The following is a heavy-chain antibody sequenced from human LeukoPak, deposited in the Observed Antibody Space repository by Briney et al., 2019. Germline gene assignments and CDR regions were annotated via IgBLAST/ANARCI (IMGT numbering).Heavy chain of an antibody. CDR1: GFTFSSYG. D-gene: IGHD6-19*01. Sequence: GRSLRLSCAASGFTFSSYGMHWVRQAPGKGLEWVAVISYDGSNKYYADSVKGRFTISRDNSKSTLYLQMNSLRAEDTAVYYCAKAYYRGWYAGIDYWGQGTLVTVSS. J-gene: IGHJ4*02. CDR2: ISYDGSNK. CDR3: AKAYYRGWYAGIDY. V-gene: IGHV3-30*18.